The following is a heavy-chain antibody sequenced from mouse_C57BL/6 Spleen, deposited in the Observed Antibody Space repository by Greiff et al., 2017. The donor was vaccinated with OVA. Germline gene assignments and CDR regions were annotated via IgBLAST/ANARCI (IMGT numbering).Heavy chain of an antibody. CDR2: ISYDGSN. J-gene: IGHJ3*01. V-gene: IGHV3-6*01. CDR1: GYSITSGYY. D-gene: IGHD1-1*01. CDR3: ARGGLLREPFAY. Sequence: VQLKESGPGLVKPSQSLSLTCSVTGYSITSGYYWNWIRQFPGNKLEWMGYISYDGSNNYNPSLKNRISITRDTSKNQFFLKLNSVTTEDTATYYCARGGLLREPFAYWGQGTLVTVSA.